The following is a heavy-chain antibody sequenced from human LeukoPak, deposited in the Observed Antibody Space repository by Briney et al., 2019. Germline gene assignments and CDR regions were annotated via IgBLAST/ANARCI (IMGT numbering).Heavy chain of an antibody. V-gene: IGHV3-23*01. D-gene: IGHD3-3*01. J-gene: IGHJ4*02. Sequence: PGGSLRLSCAASGFTFSSYAVSWVRQAPGKGLEWVSAISGSGGSTYYADSVKGRFTISRDNSKNTLYLQMNSLRAEDTAVYYCAKDRARFLEWLSPFGYWGQGTLVTVSS. CDR1: GFTFSSYA. CDR3: AKDRARFLEWLSPFGY. CDR2: ISGSGGST.